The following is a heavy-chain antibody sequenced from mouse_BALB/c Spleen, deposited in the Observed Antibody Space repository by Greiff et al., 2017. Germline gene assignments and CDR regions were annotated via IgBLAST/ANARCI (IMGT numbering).Heavy chain of an antibody. Sequence: DVQLVESGGGLVKPGGSLKLSCAASGFTFSSYAMSWVRQTPEKRLEWVASISSGGSTYYPDSVKGRFTISRDNARNILYLQMSSLRSEDTAMYYCARGYGSSPFAYWGQGTLVTVSA. D-gene: IGHD1-1*01. V-gene: IGHV5-6-5*01. CDR1: GFTFSSYA. CDR2: ISSGGST. J-gene: IGHJ3*01. CDR3: ARGYGSSPFAY.